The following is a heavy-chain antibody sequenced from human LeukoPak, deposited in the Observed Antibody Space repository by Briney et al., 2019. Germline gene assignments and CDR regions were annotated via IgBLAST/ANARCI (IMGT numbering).Heavy chain of an antibody. CDR2: IYYSGST. CDR1: AGSISSYY. Sequence: SETLSLTCTVSAGSISSYYWSWIRQPPGKGLEWIGYIYYSGSTNYNPSLKSRVTISVDTSKNQFSLKLSSVTAADTAVYYCARAFGYSAFDIWGQGTMVTVSS. D-gene: IGHD3-16*01. J-gene: IGHJ3*02. V-gene: IGHV4-59*01. CDR3: ARAFGYSAFDI.